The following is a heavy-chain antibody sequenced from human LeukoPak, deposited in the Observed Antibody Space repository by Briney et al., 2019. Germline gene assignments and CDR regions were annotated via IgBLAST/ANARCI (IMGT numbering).Heavy chain of an antibody. Sequence: SETLSLTCTVSGGSISSSSYYWGWIRQPPGKGLEWIGSIYYSGSTYYNPSLKSRVTISVDTSKNQFSLKLSSVTAADTAVYYCARIAAAGTFADYWGQGTLVTVSS. CDR2: IYYSGST. V-gene: IGHV4-39*01. D-gene: IGHD6-13*01. J-gene: IGHJ4*02. CDR1: GGSISSSSYY. CDR3: ARIAAAGTFADY.